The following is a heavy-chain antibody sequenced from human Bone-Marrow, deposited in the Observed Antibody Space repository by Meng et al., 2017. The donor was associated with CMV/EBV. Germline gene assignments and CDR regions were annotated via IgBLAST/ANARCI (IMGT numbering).Heavy chain of an antibody. J-gene: IGHJ3*02. Sequence: SGKVSCKASGGTFSSYTISWVRQAPGQGLEWMGRIIPILGIANYAQKFQGRVTITADKSTSTAYMELSSLRSEDTAVYYCARGWELQAGDAFDIWGQGTMVTVSS. V-gene: IGHV1-69*02. D-gene: IGHD1-26*01. CDR3: ARGWELQAGDAFDI. CDR1: GGTFSSYT. CDR2: IIPILGIA.